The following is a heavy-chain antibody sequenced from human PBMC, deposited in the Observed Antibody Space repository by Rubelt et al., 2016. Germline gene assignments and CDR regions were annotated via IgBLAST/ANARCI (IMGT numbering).Heavy chain of an antibody. D-gene: IGHD6-13*01. CDR2: INHSGST. V-gene: IGHV4-39*07. J-gene: IGHJ6*02. CDR1: GFSLSTSGM. CDR3: ARGRRGSSSWLGRDYYGMDV. Sequence: ESGPALVKPTQTLTLTCTFSGFSLSTSGMCVSWIRQPPGKGLEWIGEINHSGSTNSNPSLKSRFTISVDTSKNQFSLKLSSWTAADTAVYYCARGRRGSSSWLGRDYYGMDVWGQGTTVTVSS.